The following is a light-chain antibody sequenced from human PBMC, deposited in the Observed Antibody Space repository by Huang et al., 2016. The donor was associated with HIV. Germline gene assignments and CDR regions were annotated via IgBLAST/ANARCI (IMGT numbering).Light chain of an antibody. J-gene: IGKJ2*01. Sequence: EIVLTQSPATLSLSPGERATLSCRASQSVSSDLDWYQQKAGQAPRLLIYGASNRATGIPARFSGSGSGTDFTLTISSLEPEDFAVYYCQQRSDWPRTFGQGTMLEIK. CDR1: QSVSSD. CDR3: QQRSDWPRT. CDR2: GAS. V-gene: IGKV3-11*01.